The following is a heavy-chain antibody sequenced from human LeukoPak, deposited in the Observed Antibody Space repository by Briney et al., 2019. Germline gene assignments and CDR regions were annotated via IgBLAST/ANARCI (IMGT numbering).Heavy chain of an antibody. Sequence: GGSLRLSCAASGFTFSDYYMSWIRQAPGKGLEWVSYISSSGSTIYYTDSVKGRFTISRDNSKNTLYLQMNSLRAEDTAVYYCARGYSGRHDAFDIWGQGTMVTVSS. CDR1: GFTFSDYY. V-gene: IGHV3-11*01. CDR3: ARGYSGRHDAFDI. D-gene: IGHD3-10*01. CDR2: ISSSGSTI. J-gene: IGHJ3*02.